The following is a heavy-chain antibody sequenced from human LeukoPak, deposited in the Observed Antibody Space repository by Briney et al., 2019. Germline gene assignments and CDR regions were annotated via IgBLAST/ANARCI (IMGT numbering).Heavy chain of an antibody. CDR1: GFSFSAYS. Sequence: GGSLRLSCAASGFSFSAYSMTWVRQTPGKGLEWVSSISESSRYIYYADSVKGRFTISRDNAKNSLYLQMHSLRAEDTAIYYSARRAPYFDSWGQGTLVTISS. J-gene: IGHJ4*02. CDR3: ARRAPYFDS. CDR2: ISESSRYI. V-gene: IGHV3-21*01.